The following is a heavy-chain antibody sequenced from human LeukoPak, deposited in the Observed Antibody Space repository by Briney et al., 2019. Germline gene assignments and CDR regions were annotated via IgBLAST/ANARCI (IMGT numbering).Heavy chain of an antibody. V-gene: IGHV1-8*01. Sequence: ASVKVSCKASGYTFTSYDINWVRQATGQGLEWMGWMNPNSGNTGHVQKLQGRVTMTTDTSTSTAYMELRSLRSDDTAVYYCVRTLEDIVVVPAAMTYWFDPWGQGTLVTVSS. J-gene: IGHJ5*02. CDR3: VRTLEDIVVVPAAMTYWFDP. CDR1: GYTFTSYD. D-gene: IGHD2-2*01. CDR2: MNPNSGNT.